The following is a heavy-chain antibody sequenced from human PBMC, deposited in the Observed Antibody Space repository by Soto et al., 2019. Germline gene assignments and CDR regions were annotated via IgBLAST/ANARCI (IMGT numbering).Heavy chain of an antibody. Sequence: QVQLQQWGAGLLKPSETLSLTCAVYGGSFSGYYWSWIRQPPGKGLEWIGEINHSGSTNYNPSLKSRVTISVDTAKNQFSRKLSSVTAADTAVYYCARGNGVVVPAAMARRGWFDPWGQGTLVTVSS. CDR1: GGSFSGYY. D-gene: IGHD2-2*01. J-gene: IGHJ5*02. CDR3: ARGNGVVVPAAMARRGWFDP. V-gene: IGHV4-34*01. CDR2: INHSGST.